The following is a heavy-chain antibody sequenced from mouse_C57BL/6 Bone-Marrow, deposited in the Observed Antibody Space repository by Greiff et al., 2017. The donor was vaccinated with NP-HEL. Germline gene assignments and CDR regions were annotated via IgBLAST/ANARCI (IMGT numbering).Heavy chain of an antibody. CDR1: GFTFSNYW. Sequence: EVQLVESGGGLVQPGGSMKLSCVASGFTFSNYWMNWVRQSPEKGLEWVAQIRLKSDNYATHYAESVKGRFTISRDDSKSSVYLQMNNLRAEDTGIYYCTNCDGYFYWYFDVWGTGTTVTVSS. V-gene: IGHV6-3*01. D-gene: IGHD2-3*01. CDR2: IRLKSDNYAT. J-gene: IGHJ1*03. CDR3: TNCDGYFYWYFDV.